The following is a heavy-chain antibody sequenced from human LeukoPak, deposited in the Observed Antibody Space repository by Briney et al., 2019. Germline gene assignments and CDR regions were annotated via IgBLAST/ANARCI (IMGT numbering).Heavy chain of an antibody. Sequence: PGGSLRLSCAASGFTVSSNYMSWVRQAPGKGLEWVSVIYSGGSTYYADSVKGRFTISRDNSKNTLYLQMNSLRAEDTAVYYCARDRVWFGELLSDYWGQGTLVTVSS. CDR1: GFTVSSNY. CDR3: ARDRVWFGELLSDY. J-gene: IGHJ4*02. CDR2: IYSGGST. D-gene: IGHD3-10*01. V-gene: IGHV3-53*01.